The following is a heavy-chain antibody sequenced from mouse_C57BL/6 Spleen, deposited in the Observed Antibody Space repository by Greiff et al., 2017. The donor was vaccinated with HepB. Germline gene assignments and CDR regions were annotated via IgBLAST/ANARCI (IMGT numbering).Heavy chain of an antibody. CDR2: ISSGGDYI. D-gene: IGHD2-4*01. J-gene: IGHJ3*01. Sequence: EVKLVESGAGLVKPGGSLKLSCAASGFTFSSYAMSWVRQTPEKRLEWVAYISSGGDYIYYADTVKGRYTISRDNARNTLYLQMSSLKSEDTAMYYCTREGFGYDYAWFAYWGQGTLVTVSA. V-gene: IGHV5-9-1*02. CDR1: GFTFSSYA. CDR3: TREGFGYDYAWFAY.